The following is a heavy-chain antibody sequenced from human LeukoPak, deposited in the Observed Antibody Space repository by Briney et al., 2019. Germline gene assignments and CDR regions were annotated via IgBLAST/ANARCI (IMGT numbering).Heavy chain of an antibody. Sequence: SETLSLTCTVSGGSISSYYWSWIRQPPGKGLEWIGYIYYSGSTNYNPSLKSRVTISVDTSKNQFSLKQSSVTAADTAMYYCARRRYSSGSDYWGQGTLVTVSS. J-gene: IGHJ4*02. CDR2: IYYSGST. CDR3: ARRRYSSGSDY. V-gene: IGHV4-59*08. D-gene: IGHD6-19*01. CDR1: GGSISSYY.